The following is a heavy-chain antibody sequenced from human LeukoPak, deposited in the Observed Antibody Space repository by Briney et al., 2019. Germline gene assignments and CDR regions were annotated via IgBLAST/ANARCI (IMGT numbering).Heavy chain of an antibody. V-gene: IGHV4-38-2*01. CDR2: IYHSGST. CDR3: ARRYHVAAFYYLDY. J-gene: IGHJ4*02. Sequence: SETLSLTCAVSGYSISSGYYWGWIRQPPGKGLEWIGSIYHSGSTYYNPSLKSRVTISVDTSKNQFSLKLSSVTAADTAVYYCARRYHVAAFYYLDYWGQGTLLTVSS. D-gene: IGHD2-15*01. CDR1: GYSISSGYY.